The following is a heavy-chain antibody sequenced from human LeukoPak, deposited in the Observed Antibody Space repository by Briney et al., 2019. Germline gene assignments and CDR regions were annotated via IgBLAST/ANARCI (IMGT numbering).Heavy chain of an antibody. D-gene: IGHD6-13*01. CDR3: AKDLSSWYEYYFDH. V-gene: IGHV3-23*01. J-gene: IGHJ4*02. Sequence: PGGSLRLSCAASGFTFSSYAMSWVRQAPGKGLEWVSFISGSGGSTYYADSVKSRFTISRDNSKNTLNLQMNSLRAEDTAVYYCAKDLSSWYEYYFDHWGQGTLVTVSS. CDR1: GFTFSSYA. CDR2: ISGSGGST.